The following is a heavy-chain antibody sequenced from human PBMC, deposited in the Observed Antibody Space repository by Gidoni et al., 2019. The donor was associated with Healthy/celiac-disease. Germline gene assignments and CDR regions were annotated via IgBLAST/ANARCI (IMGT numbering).Heavy chain of an antibody. Sequence: QVQLVQSVAEVKKPGASVKVSCKASGYPFTSYALHWLRRAPGQRLEWLGWINAGNGNTKYSQKFQGRVTITRETSASTAYRERSSLRSEDTAVYYCARVGPLCYDFWSGYYDYYYYGMDVWGQGTTVTVSS. CDR1: GYPFTSYA. D-gene: IGHD3-3*01. CDR2: INAGNGNT. V-gene: IGHV1-3*01. CDR3: ARVGPLCYDFWSGYYDYYYYGMDV. J-gene: IGHJ6*02.